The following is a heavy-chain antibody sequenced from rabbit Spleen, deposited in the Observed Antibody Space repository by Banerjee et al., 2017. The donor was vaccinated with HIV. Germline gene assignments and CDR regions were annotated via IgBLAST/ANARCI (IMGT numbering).Heavy chain of an antibody. J-gene: IGHJ6*01. V-gene: IGHV1S40*01. CDR3: ARDSGTSFSSYGMDL. CDR2: IDSASSGFT. Sequence: QSLEESGGDLVKPGASLTLTCTASGVSFSVSSYMCWVRQAPGKGLEWIVCIDSASSGFTYFASWAKGRFTISKTSSTTVTLQMTSLTAADTATYFCARDSGTSFSSYGMDLWGQGTLVTVS. D-gene: IGHD8-1*01. CDR1: GVSFSVSSY.